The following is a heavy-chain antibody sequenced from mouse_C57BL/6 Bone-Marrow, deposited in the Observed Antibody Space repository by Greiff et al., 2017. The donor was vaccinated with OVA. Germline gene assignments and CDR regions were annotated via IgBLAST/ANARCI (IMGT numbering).Heavy chain of an antibody. CDR3: ARGGWVGRFAY. V-gene: IGHV1-53*01. CDR2: INPSNGGT. D-gene: IGHD4-1*01. Sequence: QVQLQQPGTELVKPGASVKLSCKASGYTFTSYWMHWVKQRPGQGLEWIGNINPSNGGTNYNEKFKSKATLTVDKSSSTAYMQLSSLTSEDSAVXDGARGGWVGRFAYWGRGTLVTVSA. J-gene: IGHJ3*01. CDR1: GYTFTSYW.